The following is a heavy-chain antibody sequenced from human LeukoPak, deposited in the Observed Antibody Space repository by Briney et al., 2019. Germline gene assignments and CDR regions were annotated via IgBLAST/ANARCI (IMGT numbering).Heavy chain of an antibody. J-gene: IGHJ6*03. CDR1: GGSISSYY. CDR2: IYYSGST. Sequence: SETLSLTCTVSGGSISSYYWSWIRQPPGKGLEWIGYIYYSGSTNYKPSLKSRVAISVDTSKNQFSLKLSSVTAADTAVYYCARETSQKGAHYMDVWGKGTTATISS. V-gene: IGHV4-59*01. D-gene: IGHD3-16*01. CDR3: ARETSQKGAHYMDV.